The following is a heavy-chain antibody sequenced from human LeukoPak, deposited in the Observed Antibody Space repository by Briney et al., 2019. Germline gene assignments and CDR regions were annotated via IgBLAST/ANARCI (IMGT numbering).Heavy chain of an antibody. J-gene: IGHJ4*02. Sequence: SVKVSCKASGGTFSSYAISWVRQAPGQGLEWMGRIIPILGIANYAQKFQGRVTITADKSTSTAYMELSSLRSEDTAVYYCARAQILYSSGWYGADYWGQGTLVTVSS. CDR2: IIPILGIA. V-gene: IGHV1-69*04. CDR3: ARAQILYSSGWYGADY. D-gene: IGHD6-19*01. CDR1: GGTFSSYA.